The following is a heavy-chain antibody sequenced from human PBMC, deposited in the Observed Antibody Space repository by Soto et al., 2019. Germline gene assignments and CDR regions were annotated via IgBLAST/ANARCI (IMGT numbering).Heavy chain of an antibody. V-gene: IGHV3-23*01. D-gene: IGHD2-15*01. CDR2: ISSSGGST. CDR3: AKARGKYCSGGSCNPFDS. CDR1: GFTFSSYA. J-gene: IGHJ4*02. Sequence: EVQLLESGGGLVQPGGSLRLSCAASGFTFSSYAMSWVRQAPGKGLEWVSTISSSGGSTYYADSVKGRFTISRDNSKNTLDLQMNSLRAEDTAVYYCAKARGKYCSGGSCNPFDSWGQGTLVTVSS.